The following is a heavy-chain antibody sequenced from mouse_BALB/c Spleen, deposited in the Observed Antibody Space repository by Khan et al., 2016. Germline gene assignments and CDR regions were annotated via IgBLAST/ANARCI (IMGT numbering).Heavy chain of an antibody. J-gene: IGHJ3*01. CDR1: GYSITSGYY. CDR3: ATYGNYEGFAY. Sequence: EVQLQESGPGLVKPSQSLSLTCSVTGYSITSGYYWNWIRQFPGNKLEWMGYISYDGSNNYNPSLKNRISITRDTSKNQFFLKLNSVTTEDTATYYCATYGNYEGFAYLGQGTLVTVSA. V-gene: IGHV3-6*02. D-gene: IGHD2-1*01. CDR2: ISYDGSN.